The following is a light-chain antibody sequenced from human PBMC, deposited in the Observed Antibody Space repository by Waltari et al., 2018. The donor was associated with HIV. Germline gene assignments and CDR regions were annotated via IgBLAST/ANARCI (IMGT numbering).Light chain of an antibody. V-gene: IGKV3-15*01. Sequence: EIVLTQSPATLSLFPGERATLSCRAIQSVSTNLAWYQQKSGQAPRLLSYGASTRASGIPTRCSGSGAGTEFTLTISSLQSEDFAVYYCQQYNIWPPDAFGQGTKLEIK. CDR2: GAS. CDR3: QQYNIWPPDA. J-gene: IGKJ2*01. CDR1: QSVSTN.